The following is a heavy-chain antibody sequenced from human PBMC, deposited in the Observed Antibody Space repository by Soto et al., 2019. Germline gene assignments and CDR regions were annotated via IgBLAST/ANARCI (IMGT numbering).Heavy chain of an antibody. CDR2: TYYRSKWYN. J-gene: IGHJ6*02. CDR1: GDRVSRNSAA. Sequence: SQTLPLTYDISGDRVSRNSAAWNWIRKSPSRGLEWLGRTYYRSKWYNDYAVSVKSRITINPDTSKNQFSLQLNSVTPEDTAVYYCARVLYYYDSSGYYYYGMDVWGQGTTVTVS. D-gene: IGHD3-22*01. V-gene: IGHV6-1*01. CDR3: ARVLYYYDSSGYYYYGMDV.